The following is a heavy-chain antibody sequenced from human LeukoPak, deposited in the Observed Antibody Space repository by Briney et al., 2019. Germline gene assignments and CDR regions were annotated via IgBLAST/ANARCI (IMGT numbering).Heavy chain of an antibody. CDR3: AKGTHYYDFWSGYYFDY. J-gene: IGHJ4*02. D-gene: IGHD3-3*01. Sequence: GGSLRLSCAASGFTFSSYAMSWVRQAPGKGLEWVSAISGSGGSTYYADSVKGRFTISRDNSKNTLYLQMNSLRAEDTAVYYCAKGTHYYDFWSGYYFDYRGQGTLVTVSS. CDR1: GFTFSSYA. CDR2: ISGSGGST. V-gene: IGHV3-23*01.